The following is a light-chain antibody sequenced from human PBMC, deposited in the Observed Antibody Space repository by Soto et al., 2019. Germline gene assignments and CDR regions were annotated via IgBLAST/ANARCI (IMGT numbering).Light chain of an antibody. CDR3: QYWDDYSWT. Sequence: DIQMTQSPSTLSASVGDRVTITCRASQSITDWLAWYQQKPGKAPKFLIYKASNLEGGVPSRFSASGSATEFTLTISSVQPDDFATYYGQYWDDYSWTFGQGTKVEIK. CDR1: QSITDW. J-gene: IGKJ1*01. V-gene: IGKV1-5*03. CDR2: KAS.